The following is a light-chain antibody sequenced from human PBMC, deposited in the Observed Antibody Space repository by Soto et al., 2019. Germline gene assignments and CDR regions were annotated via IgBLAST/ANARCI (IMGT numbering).Light chain of an antibody. J-gene: IGKJ2*01. CDR3: QQYGSAPPVYT. Sequence: EIVLTQSPGTLSLSPGERATLSCRASQSISSSHLAWYQQKPGQAPRLLIYGASSRATGIPDRFSGSGSGTDFSLTIDRLEPEDVAVYYCQQYGSAPPVYTFGQGTKLEIK. CDR1: QSISSSH. CDR2: GAS. V-gene: IGKV3-20*01.